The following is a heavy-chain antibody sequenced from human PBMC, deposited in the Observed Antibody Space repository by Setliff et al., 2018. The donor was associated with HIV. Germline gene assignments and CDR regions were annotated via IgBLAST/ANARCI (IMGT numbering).Heavy chain of an antibody. CDR1: GTSFSDYY. Sequence: SETLSLTCAVYGTSFSDYYWAWIRQPPGKGLEWIGYIYYSGNTNYNPSLKSRVTISVDTSKNQLSLKLSSVTAADTAVYYCVGDPKTTTQVAFDFWGQGTMVTVSS. D-gene: IGHD4-17*01. V-gene: IGHV4-59*01. J-gene: IGHJ3*01. CDR3: VGDPKTTTQVAFDF. CDR2: IYYSGNT.